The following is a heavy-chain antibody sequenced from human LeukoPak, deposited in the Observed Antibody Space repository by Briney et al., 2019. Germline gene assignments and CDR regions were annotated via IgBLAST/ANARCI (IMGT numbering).Heavy chain of an antibody. CDR1: GFTVSSIY. V-gene: IGHV3-53*05. D-gene: IGHD3-22*01. J-gene: IGHJ2*01. CDR3: ARERGITYYYDSSGPFDL. Sequence: GGSLRLSCAACGFTVSSIYMRWVPPAPGKGLVWVSVIYSGGHTYYADSVKGRFTISRDNSKNTLYLQMNSLRAEDTAVYYCARERGITYYYDSSGPFDLWGRGTLVTVSS. CDR2: IYSGGHT.